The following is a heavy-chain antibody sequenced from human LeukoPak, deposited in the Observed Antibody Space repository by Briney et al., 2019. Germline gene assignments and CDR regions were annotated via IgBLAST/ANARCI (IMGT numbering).Heavy chain of an antibody. V-gene: IGHV3-48*03. D-gene: IGHD1-26*01. J-gene: IGHJ4*02. CDR1: GFTFSSYE. Sequence: GGSLRLSCATSGFTFSSYEMNWVRQAPGKGLEWISYITTSGTSTYYADSVKGRFTSSRDNGKTALSLQMNSLRAEDTAVYYCVVHSATSCYWGQGTLVTVSS. CDR3: VVHSATSCY. CDR2: ITTSGTST.